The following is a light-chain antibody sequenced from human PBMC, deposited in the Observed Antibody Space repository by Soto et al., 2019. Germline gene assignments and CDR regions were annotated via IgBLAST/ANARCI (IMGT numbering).Light chain of an antibody. Sequence: EIVMTQSPATLSVSPGERATFSCRASKSVSSNLAWYHQKPGQAPRLLIYGASTRATGIPARFSGSGSGTEFTLTISSLQSEDFAVYYCQQYYNRPYTFGQGTKLGIK. J-gene: IGKJ2*01. CDR3: QQYYNRPYT. CDR2: GAS. CDR1: KSVSSN. V-gene: IGKV3-15*01.